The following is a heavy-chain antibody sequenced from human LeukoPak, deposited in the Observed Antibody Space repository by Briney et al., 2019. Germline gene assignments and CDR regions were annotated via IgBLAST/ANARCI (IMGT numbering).Heavy chain of an antibody. CDR3: ARDTKTYDY. V-gene: IGHV3-21*01. Sequence: GGCLRLSCAAAGFTFSSYTMNWVRQAPRRGLGWVSSISSSSSYTYYADSVKGRFTISRDNAKSSLYLQMNSLRAEDTAVYYCARDTKTYDYWGQGTLVTVSS. J-gene: IGHJ4*02. CDR2: ISSSSSYT. D-gene: IGHD2-8*01. CDR1: GFTFSSYT.